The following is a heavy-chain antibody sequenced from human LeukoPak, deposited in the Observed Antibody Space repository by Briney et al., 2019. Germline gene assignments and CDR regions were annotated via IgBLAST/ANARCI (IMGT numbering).Heavy chain of an antibody. Sequence: SETLSLTCAVHGGSFSGYYWSWIRQSPGEGLEWSREINHSGSTNYNPSLKSRVTISVDTSKNQFSLKLSSVTAADTAVFYCARVSDSGVGRYFAYWGQGTLVTVSS. J-gene: IGHJ4*02. CDR2: INHSGST. CDR3: ARVSDSGVGRYFAY. V-gene: IGHV4-34*01. D-gene: IGHD3-10*01. CDR1: GGSFSGYY.